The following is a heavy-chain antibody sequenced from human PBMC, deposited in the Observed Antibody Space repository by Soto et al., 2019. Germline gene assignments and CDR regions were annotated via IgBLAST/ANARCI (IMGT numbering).Heavy chain of an antibody. J-gene: IGHJ4*02. Sequence: GGSLRLSCAASGFTFSSYGMHWVRQAPGKGLEWVAVISYDGSNKYYADSVKGRFTISRDNSKNTLYLQMNSLRAEDTAVYYCAKDGDYGDYGPRVVDYWGQGTLVTVSS. CDR3: AKDGDYGDYGPRVVDY. CDR1: GFTFSSYG. V-gene: IGHV3-30*18. D-gene: IGHD4-17*01. CDR2: ISYDGSNK.